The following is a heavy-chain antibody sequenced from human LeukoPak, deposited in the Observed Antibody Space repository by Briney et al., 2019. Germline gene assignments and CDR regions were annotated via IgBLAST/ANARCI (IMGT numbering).Heavy chain of an antibody. CDR2: IYPDDSGT. Sequence: GESLKISCEGSGYTFTTYWIAWVRQVSGKGLEWMGIIYPDDSGTKYSPSFQGQVTISADKSISTAYLQWTSLKASDTAIYYCARQGGSYRSSVDYWGQGTLVTVSS. J-gene: IGHJ4*02. CDR3: ARQGGSYRSSVDY. D-gene: IGHD1-26*01. CDR1: GYTFTTYW. V-gene: IGHV5-51*01.